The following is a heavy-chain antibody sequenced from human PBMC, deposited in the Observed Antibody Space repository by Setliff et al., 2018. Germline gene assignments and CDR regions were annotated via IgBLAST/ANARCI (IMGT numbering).Heavy chain of an antibody. V-gene: IGHV4-34*01. CDR2: ITYDGET. J-gene: IGHJ5*01. CDR1: RVTFSGYY. Sequence: SETLSLTCSLHRVTFSGYYWAWIRQVPGKGLEWIGEITYDGETNYNPSLKSRVTISLDTSNLQFFLTLNSVTVADTAVYYCASRRTGPGGWFDYWGQGTLVTVSS. D-gene: IGHD1-26*01. CDR3: ASRRTGPGGWFDY.